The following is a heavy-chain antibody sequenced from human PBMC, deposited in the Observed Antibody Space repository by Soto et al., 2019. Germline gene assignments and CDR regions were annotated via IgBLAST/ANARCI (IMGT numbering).Heavy chain of an antibody. V-gene: IGHV4-59*01. CDR2: IYYSGST. J-gene: IGHJ2*01. D-gene: IGHD5-18*01. CDR3: AREEMGYSYELAVPGSFDL. CDR1: GGSISSYY. Sequence: LSLTCTVSGGSISSYYWSWIRQPPGKGLEWIGYIYYSGSTNYNPSLKSRVTISVDTSKNQFSLKLSSATAADTAVYYCAREEMGYSYELAVPGSFDLWGRGTLVTVSS.